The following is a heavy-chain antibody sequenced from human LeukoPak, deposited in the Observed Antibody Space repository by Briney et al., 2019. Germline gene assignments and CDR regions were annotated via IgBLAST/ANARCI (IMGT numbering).Heavy chain of an antibody. V-gene: IGHV4-59*08. Sequence: SETLSLTCSVSGGSISSYYWSWIRQPPGKGLEWIAYIYYSGSTDYNPSLKSRVTISLDTSKNQFSLKLSSVTAADTAVYYCARHDPIVGTPDAFDIWGQGTMVTVSS. J-gene: IGHJ3*02. D-gene: IGHD1-26*01. CDR2: IYYSGST. CDR1: GGSISSYY. CDR3: ARHDPIVGTPDAFDI.